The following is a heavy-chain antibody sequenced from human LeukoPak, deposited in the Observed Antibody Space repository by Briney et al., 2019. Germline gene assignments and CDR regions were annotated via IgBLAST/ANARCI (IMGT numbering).Heavy chain of an antibody. Sequence: PGGSLRLSCAASGFAFSTCGMYWVRQAPGKGLEWVAVISSDGENRNYADAVKGRFTISRDNSKNTLYLQMNSLRAEDTAVYYCAKDGGDYFDHWGQGTLITVSS. J-gene: IGHJ4*02. CDR1: GFAFSTCG. V-gene: IGHV3-30*18. CDR2: ISSDGENR. CDR3: AKDGGDYFDH. D-gene: IGHD2-15*01.